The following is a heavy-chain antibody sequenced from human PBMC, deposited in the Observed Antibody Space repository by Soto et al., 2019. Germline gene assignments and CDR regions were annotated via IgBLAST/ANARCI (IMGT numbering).Heavy chain of an antibody. CDR2: FYYSGST. V-gene: IGHV4-39*01. CDR1: GGSISSSSYY. Sequence: QLQLQESGPGLVKPSETLSLTCTVSGGSISSSSYYWGWIRQPPGKGLEWIGSFYYSGSTYYNPSLTSRVARPVDTSKNQFSLRLSSVTAANSAWYYCARHGLGGRFLEWSFDPWGEGTLVTVSS. CDR3: ARHGLGGRFLEWSFDP. D-gene: IGHD3-3*01. J-gene: IGHJ5*02.